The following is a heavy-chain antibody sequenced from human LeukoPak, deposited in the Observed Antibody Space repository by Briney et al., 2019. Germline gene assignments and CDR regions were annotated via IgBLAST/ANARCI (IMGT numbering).Heavy chain of an antibody. V-gene: IGHV3-7*03. Sequence: PGGSLRLSCVASGFPFSSYWMTWVRQAPGKGLEWVASINHNGNVNYYVDSVKGRFTISRDNAKNSLYLQMSNLRAKDTAVYFCARGGGLDVWGQGATVTVSS. CDR1: GFPFSSYW. CDR3: ARGGGLDV. J-gene: IGHJ6*02. D-gene: IGHD3-16*01. CDR2: INHNGNVN.